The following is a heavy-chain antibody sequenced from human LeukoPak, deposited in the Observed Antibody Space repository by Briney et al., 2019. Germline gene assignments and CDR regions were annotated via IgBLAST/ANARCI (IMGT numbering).Heavy chain of an antibody. J-gene: IGHJ4*02. CDR2: IKRDGSER. D-gene: IGHD3-3*01. CDR3: ARDKEAAVDFWSGYYPL. CDR1: GFIFSSYW. Sequence: GGSLRLSCAASGFIFSSYWMGWVRQAPGKGLEWVANIKRDGSERYYVESVKGRFTISRDNAQNSLYLRMNSLRDEDTGVYYCARDKEAAVDFWSGYYPLWGQGTLVTVSS. V-gene: IGHV3-7*01.